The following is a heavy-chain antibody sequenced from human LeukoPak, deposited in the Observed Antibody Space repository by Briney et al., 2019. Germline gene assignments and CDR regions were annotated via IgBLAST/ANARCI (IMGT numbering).Heavy chain of an antibody. J-gene: IGHJ4*02. CDR2: ISGSGGST. D-gene: IGHD2-15*01. Sequence: GGSLRLSCAASGFTFSSYAMSWVRQARGKGPEWVSGISGSGGSTYYEDSVKGRFTISRDKSKNTLYLQMNSLRADDTALYYCAKDVMGCSGGSCYSAHDYWGQGTLVTVSS. CDR1: GFTFSSYA. V-gene: IGHV3-23*01. CDR3: AKDVMGCSGGSCYSAHDY.